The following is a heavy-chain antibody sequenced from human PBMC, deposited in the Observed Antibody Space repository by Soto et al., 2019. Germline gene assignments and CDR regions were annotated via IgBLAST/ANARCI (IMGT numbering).Heavy chain of an antibody. Sequence: EVQLVESGGGLVEPGGSLRLSCAASGFTFSDAWMSWVRQAPGKGLDWVGRIKSKSDGGTTEYAAPVRGRFTISRDDSKNPLYLQMNSLKTEDTAVYYCTTDLWRIAVVVGSTGYFNPWGQGTPVTVSS. D-gene: IGHD2-15*01. CDR2: IKSKSDGGTT. V-gene: IGHV3-15*01. CDR3: TTDLWRIAVVVGSTGYFNP. J-gene: IGHJ5*02. CDR1: GFTFSDAW.